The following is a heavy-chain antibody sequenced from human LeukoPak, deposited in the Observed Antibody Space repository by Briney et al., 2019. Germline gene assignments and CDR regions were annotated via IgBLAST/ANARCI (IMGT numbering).Heavy chain of an antibody. Sequence: SETLSLTCAVYGGSFNGYYWSWIRQPPGKGLEWIGEINHSGSTNYNPSLKSRVTMSVDTSKNQFSLKLSSVTAADTAVYYCASTVTPYDYGNYVLGYWGQGTLVTVSS. CDR2: INHSGST. D-gene: IGHD4-11*01. CDR3: ASTVTPYDYGNYVLGY. CDR1: GGSFNGYY. J-gene: IGHJ4*02. V-gene: IGHV4-34*01.